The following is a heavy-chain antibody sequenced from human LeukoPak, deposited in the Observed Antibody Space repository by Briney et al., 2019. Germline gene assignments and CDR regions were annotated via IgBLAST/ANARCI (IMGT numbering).Heavy chain of an antibody. D-gene: IGHD1-26*01. CDR2: IYHSGST. Sequence: SETLSLTCAVSGGSISSGGYSWSWIRQPPGTGLEWLGYIYHSGSTYYNPSLKSRVTISVATSTNQFSLKLSSVTAADTAVYYCARVSSGSYYPDYWGQGTLVTVSS. V-gene: IGHV4-30-2*01. J-gene: IGHJ4*02. CDR3: ARVSSGSYYPDY. CDR1: GGSISSGGYS.